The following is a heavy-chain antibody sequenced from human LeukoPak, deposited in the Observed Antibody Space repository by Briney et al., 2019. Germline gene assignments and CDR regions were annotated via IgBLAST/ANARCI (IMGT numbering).Heavy chain of an antibody. D-gene: IGHD6-13*01. Sequence: GASVKVSCKASGYTFTDYYIQWVRQAPGQGPEWMGWINPQSGGTIYAQKFQGRVTMTRETSISTAYMELSRLKSDDTAVFYCARGSYWYDAWGQGTLVTVS. J-gene: IGHJ5*02. CDR2: INPQSGGT. CDR3: ARGSYWYDA. V-gene: IGHV1-2*02. CDR1: GYTFTDYY.